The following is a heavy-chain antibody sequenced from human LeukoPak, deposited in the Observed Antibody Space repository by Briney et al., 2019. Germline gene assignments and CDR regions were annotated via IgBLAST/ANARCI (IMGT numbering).Heavy chain of an antibody. CDR2: INPNSGGT. J-gene: IGHJ4*02. D-gene: IGHD4-17*01. CDR1: GYTFTGYY. V-gene: IGHV1-2*02. Sequence: ASVKVSCKASGYTFTGYYMHWVRQAPGQGLEWMGWINPNSGGTNYAQKFQGRVTMTRDMSTSTVYMELSSLRSEDTAVYYCARESDYGRIYFDYWGQGTLVTVSS. CDR3: ARESDYGRIYFDY.